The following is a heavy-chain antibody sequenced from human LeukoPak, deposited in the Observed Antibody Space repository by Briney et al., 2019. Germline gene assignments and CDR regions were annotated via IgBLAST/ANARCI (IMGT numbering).Heavy chain of an antibody. V-gene: IGHV4-4*09. J-gene: IGHJ6*04. CDR2: IYSSGST. CDR1: GGSISGYY. Sequence: SETLSLTCSVSGGSISGYYWSWIRQPPGQTLEWIGYIYSSGSTNYNPSLQSRVTMSVDTSMSQFSLRLSSVTAADTAVYYCARFTYTTRPSDVWGKGTTVTVSS. D-gene: IGHD3-16*01. CDR3: ARFTYTTRPSDV.